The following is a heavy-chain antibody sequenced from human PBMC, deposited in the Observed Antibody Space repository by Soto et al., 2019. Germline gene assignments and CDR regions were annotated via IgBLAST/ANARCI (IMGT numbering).Heavy chain of an antibody. V-gene: IGHV3-15*07. CDR1: GFTFSNAW. D-gene: IGHD6-13*01. CDR3: TTENLGEQQLGYYHYGMAV. Sequence: PGGSLRLCCAASGFTFSNAWMNWVRQAPGKGLEWVGRIKSKTDGGTTDYAAPVKGRFTISRDDSKNTLYLQMNSLKTEDTAVYYCTTENLGEQQLGYYHYGMAVWGQGTTVTVSS. J-gene: IGHJ6*02. CDR2: IKSKTDGGTT.